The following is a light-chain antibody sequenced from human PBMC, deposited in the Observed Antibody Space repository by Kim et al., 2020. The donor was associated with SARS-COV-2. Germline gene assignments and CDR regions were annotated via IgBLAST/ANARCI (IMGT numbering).Light chain of an antibody. V-gene: IGKV1-5*01. J-gene: IGKJ1*01. CDR1: QSFDTW. CDR3: QQYADYPPT. Sequence: ASIGDRVILTCRSSQSFDTWLAWYQQKPGKAPNLLIYDASTLESGVPSRFSGRGSGTDFTLTISSLQPDDFATYYCQQYADYPPTFGQGTKVDIK. CDR2: DAS.